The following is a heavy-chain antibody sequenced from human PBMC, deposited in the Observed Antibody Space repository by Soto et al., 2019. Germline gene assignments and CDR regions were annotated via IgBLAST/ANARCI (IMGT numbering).Heavy chain of an antibody. Sequence: EVQLVESGGGLVQPGGSLKLSSAASGFTFSKYWMNWVRQAPGKGLEWVANIKEDGREIHYVDSVRGRFTISRDNANNALHLQMSSLRAEDTAVYYCASPRGIHEDGDYWGQGILVTVSS. J-gene: IGHJ4*02. CDR3: ASPRGIHEDGDY. V-gene: IGHV3-7*01. CDR1: GFTFSKYW. CDR2: IKEDGREI.